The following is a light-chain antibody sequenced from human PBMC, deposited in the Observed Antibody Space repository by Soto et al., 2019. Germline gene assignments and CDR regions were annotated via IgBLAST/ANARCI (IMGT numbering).Light chain of an antibody. V-gene: IGLV2-8*01. J-gene: IGLJ2*01. CDR1: SSDVGGYDS. Sequence: QSALTQPPSASGSPGQLVTISCTGTSSDVGGYDSVAWYQQHPGKAPKLIIYEVTKRPSGVPDRFSGSKSGNTASLTVSGLQAEDEADYYCSSHAGIINVVFGGGTKLTVL. CDR2: EVT. CDR3: SSHAGIINVV.